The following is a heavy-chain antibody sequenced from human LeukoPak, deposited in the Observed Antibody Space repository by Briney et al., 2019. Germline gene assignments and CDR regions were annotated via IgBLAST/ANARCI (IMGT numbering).Heavy chain of an antibody. V-gene: IGHV3-72*01. Sequence: QPGGSLRLSCAASGFTFSPYWMHWVRQAPGKGLEWVGRTRNKANRYTTEYAASVKGRFTISRDDSKNSLYLQMNSLNSEDTAVYYCARAVVGIQLDYWGQGTLVTVSS. J-gene: IGHJ4*02. CDR1: GFTFSPYW. CDR2: TRNKANRYTT. D-gene: IGHD5-18*01. CDR3: ARAVVGIQLDY.